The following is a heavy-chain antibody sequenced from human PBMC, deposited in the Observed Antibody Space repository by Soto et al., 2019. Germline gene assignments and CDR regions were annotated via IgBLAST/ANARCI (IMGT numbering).Heavy chain of an antibody. J-gene: IGHJ3*02. CDR3: ARHVSSSGASCQYDASAI. D-gene: IGHD2-15*01. CDR2: VTADGGT. Sequence: EVQVLESGGGLVQPGGSLRLSCEGSGFTVSSHAMTWIRQAPGKGPEWVSTVTADGGTYYADSVKGRFAMSRDTSENTRYLHVNCRGAGDTAASYCARHVSSSGASCQYDASAIRSQGTMVTVSS. V-gene: IGHV3-23*01. CDR1: GFTVSSHA.